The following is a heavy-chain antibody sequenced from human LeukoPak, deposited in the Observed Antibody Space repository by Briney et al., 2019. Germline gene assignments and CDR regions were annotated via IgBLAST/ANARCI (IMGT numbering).Heavy chain of an antibody. CDR3: ARPEGFHSSSWAS. CDR2: IYPGDSDT. D-gene: IGHD6-13*01. CDR1: GYNFTPYW. Sequence: GESLKISCQSSGYNFTPYWIVWVRQMPGKGLEWMGIIYPGDSDTRYSPSFQGQVTISADKSISTAYLQWSSLRASDTAMYYCARPEGFHSSSWASWGQGTLVTVSS. J-gene: IGHJ5*02. V-gene: IGHV5-51*01.